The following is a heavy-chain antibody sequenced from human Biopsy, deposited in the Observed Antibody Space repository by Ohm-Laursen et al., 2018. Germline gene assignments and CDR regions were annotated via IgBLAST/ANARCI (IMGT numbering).Heavy chain of an antibody. D-gene: IGHD3-3*01. V-gene: IGHV1-2*02. CDR2: IYPNSGDT. CDR3: ARDLLEWSLPS. Sequence: VASVKVSCKASGDAFLGYYLHWVRQAPGQGLEWMGSIYPNSGDTDFAQKFQGRVSMTRDTSVSTAYLELSSLRSDDTAIYYCARDLLEWSLPSWGQGTLVIVSS. CDR1: GDAFLGYY. J-gene: IGHJ4*02.